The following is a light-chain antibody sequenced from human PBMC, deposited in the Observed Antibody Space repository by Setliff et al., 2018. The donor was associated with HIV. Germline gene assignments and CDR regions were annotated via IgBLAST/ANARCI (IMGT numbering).Light chain of an antibody. CDR1: RSNIGRNS. Sequence: QSVLTQPPSASGTPGQRVTISCSGSRSNIGRNSVTRYQQFPGAAPKLLIYSNIQQPSGVPDRFSGSKSGSSASLAISGLQSEDEADYYCAAWDDTVNGYVFGTGTKVTVL. CDR2: SNI. J-gene: IGLJ1*01. V-gene: IGLV1-44*01. CDR3: AAWDDTVNGYV.